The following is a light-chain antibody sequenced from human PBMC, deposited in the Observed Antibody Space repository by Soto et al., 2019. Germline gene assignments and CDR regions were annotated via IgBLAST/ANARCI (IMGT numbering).Light chain of an antibody. Sequence: DIHMTQSPSTLSASAGDRVTITCRASQSISSWLAWYQQKPGKAPKLLIYDASSLESGVPSRFSGSGSGTEFTLTISSLQSDDFATYYCQQYNSYSCTFGQGTKVDIK. CDR2: DAS. CDR1: QSISSW. J-gene: IGKJ1*01. V-gene: IGKV1-5*01. CDR3: QQYNSYSCT.